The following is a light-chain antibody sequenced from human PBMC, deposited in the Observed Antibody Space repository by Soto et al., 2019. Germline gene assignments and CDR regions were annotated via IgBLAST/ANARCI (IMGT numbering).Light chain of an antibody. CDR2: GAS. J-gene: IGKJ1*01. CDR1: QRVSNN. V-gene: IGKV3-15*01. CDR3: LQYDNWPKT. Sequence: EMVMTQSPATLSVSPGERATLSCRASQRVSNNVAWYQQKPGQAPRLLMYGASTRATGVPARFSGSGFGTEFTLTISGLQSEDFALYYCLQYDNWPKTFGQGTKVAFK.